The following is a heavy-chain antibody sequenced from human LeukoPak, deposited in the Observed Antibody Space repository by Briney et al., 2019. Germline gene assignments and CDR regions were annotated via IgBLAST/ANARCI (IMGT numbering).Heavy chain of an antibody. V-gene: IGHV4-30-2*01. CDR2: IYHSGST. CDR1: GGSISSGGYS. D-gene: IGHD3-3*01. J-gene: IGHJ4*02. Sequence: SQTLSLTCAVSGGSISSGGYSWSWIRQPPGKGLEWIGYIYHSGSTYYNPSLKSRVTISVDRSKNQFSLKLSSVTAADTAVYYCAKASTYYDFWSGYYTSGFDYWGQGTLVTVSS. CDR3: AKASTYYDFWSGYYTSGFDY.